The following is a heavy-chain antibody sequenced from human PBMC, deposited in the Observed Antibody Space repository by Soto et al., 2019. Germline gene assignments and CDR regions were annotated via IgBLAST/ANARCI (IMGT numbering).Heavy chain of an antibody. CDR1: GFTFSDYH. Sequence: QVQLVESGGGLVKPGGSLRLSCAASGFTFSDYHMSWIRQAPGKGLEWVSYISSSSSYTNYADSVKGRFTISRDNAKNSLYLQMNSLRAEDTAVYYCATGQYYYDSSGYYYSWGQGTLVTVSS. CDR3: ATGQYYYDSSGYYYS. J-gene: IGHJ4*02. D-gene: IGHD3-22*01. CDR2: ISSSSSYT. V-gene: IGHV3-11*05.